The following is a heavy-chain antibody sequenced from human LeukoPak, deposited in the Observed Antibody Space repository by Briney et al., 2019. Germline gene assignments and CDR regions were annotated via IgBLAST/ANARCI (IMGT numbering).Heavy chain of an antibody. CDR2: ISYDGSNK. CDR1: GFTFSSYA. J-gene: IGHJ3*02. Sequence: GRSLRLSCAASGFTFSSYAMHWVSQARGKGLEWVAVISYDGSNKYYADSVKGRFTISRDNSKNTLYLQMNSLRAEDTAVYYCARDMVSSRGWPNDAFDIWGQGTMVTVSS. V-gene: IGHV3-30*04. CDR3: ARDMVSSRGWPNDAFDI. D-gene: IGHD6-19*01.